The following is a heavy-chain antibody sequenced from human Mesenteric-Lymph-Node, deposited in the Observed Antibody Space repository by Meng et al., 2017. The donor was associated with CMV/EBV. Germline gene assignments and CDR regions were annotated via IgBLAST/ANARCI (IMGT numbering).Heavy chain of an antibody. CDR2: VYYSGSA. CDR1: DGSISSSDHY. Sequence: SETLSLTCTVSDGSISSSDHYWAWIRQSPGKGLEWIGSVYYSGSAYYNPSFKSRVTISVDTSKNQFSLKLSSVTAADTAVYYCARWSGGATLDYWGQGILVTVSS. J-gene: IGHJ4*02. D-gene: IGHD1-26*01. CDR3: ARWSGGATLDY. V-gene: IGHV4-39*07.